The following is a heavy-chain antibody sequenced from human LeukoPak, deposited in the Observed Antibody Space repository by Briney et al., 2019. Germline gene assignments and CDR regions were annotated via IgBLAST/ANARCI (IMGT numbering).Heavy chain of an antibody. CDR2: INHNGST. J-gene: IGHJ6*02. CDR3: ARGGVRYYYYGMDV. V-gene: IGHV4-34*01. CDR1: GGSFSGYY. Sequence: SETLSLTCAVYGGSFSGYYRSWIRQPPGKGLEWIGEINHNGSTNYNPSLKSRVTISVDTSKNQFSLKLSSVTAADTAVYYCARGGVRYYYYGMDVWGQGTTVTVSS.